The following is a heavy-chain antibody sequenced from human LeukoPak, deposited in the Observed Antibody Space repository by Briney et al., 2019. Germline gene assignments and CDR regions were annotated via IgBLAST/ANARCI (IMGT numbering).Heavy chain of an antibody. V-gene: IGHV1-2*02. J-gene: IGHJ4*02. CDR1: GYTFTGYY. CDR2: INPNSGGT. CDR3: ARAYSGYEAFDY. D-gene: IGHD5-12*01. Sequence: ASVKVSCKASGYTFTGYYIHWVRQAPGQGLEWMGWINPNSGGTNYAQKFQGRVTMTRDTSITYMELSSLRSDDTAVYYCARAYSGYEAFDYWGWGTRATVSS.